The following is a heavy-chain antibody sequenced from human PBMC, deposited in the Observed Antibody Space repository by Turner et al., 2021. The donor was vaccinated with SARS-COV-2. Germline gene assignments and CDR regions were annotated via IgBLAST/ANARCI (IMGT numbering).Heavy chain of an antibody. Sequence: EVQVLESGGGLAQPGGSLRLSFAASGFTFNTYAMSWVRQAPGKGLVWVSVVSGLGDTRFYADSVRGRFTISRDNTKNRVYLQMNSLRPDDTALYYCVRDRPRPGDRDALDIWGQGTMVTFSS. D-gene: IGHD7-27*01. V-gene: IGHV3-23*01. CDR3: VRDRPRPGDRDALDI. CDR1: GFTFNTYA. J-gene: IGHJ3*02. CDR2: VSGLGDTR.